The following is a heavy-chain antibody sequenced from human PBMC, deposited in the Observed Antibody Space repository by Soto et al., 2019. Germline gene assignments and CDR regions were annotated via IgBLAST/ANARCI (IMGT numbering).Heavy chain of an antibody. CDR2: IHYSGNT. J-gene: IGHJ4*02. D-gene: IGHD5-12*01. CDR3: ARPGSGGYDMFYFNY. V-gene: IGHV4-39*01. Sequence: SETLSLTCTVSGGSITSSNYYWGWIRRPPGKGLEWIGSIHYSGNTYYNPSLKSRVTISVDTSKNQFSLKLNSVTAADTAVYYCARPGSGGYDMFYFNYWGQGTLVTVSS. CDR1: GGSITSSNYY.